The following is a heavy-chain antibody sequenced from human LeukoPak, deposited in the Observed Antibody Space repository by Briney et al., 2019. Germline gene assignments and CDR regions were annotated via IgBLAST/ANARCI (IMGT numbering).Heavy chain of an antibody. CDR3: VRDFNWGFDY. D-gene: IGHD7-27*01. CDR2: TRYRSTWMT. CDR1: GDSFSSKSVS. Sequence: SQTLSLTCALSGDSFSSKSVSWSWIRQSPSGGLAFLGRTRYRSTWMTFYSLSVQSRMTINADTSRNHVSLRLNSVTPEDTALYYCVRDFNWGFDYWGQGTLVTVSS. V-gene: IGHV6-1*01. J-gene: IGHJ4*02.